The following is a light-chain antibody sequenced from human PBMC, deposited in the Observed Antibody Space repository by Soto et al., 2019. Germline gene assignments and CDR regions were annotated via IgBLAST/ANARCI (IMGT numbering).Light chain of an antibody. J-gene: IGLJ2*01. V-gene: IGLV2-14*01. CDR3: SSYTSSSTLV. Sequence: QSALTQPASVSGSPGQSITISCTGTSSDVGGYNYVSWYQQHPGKAPKVVIYEVSNRPSWISNRFSGSKSGNTASLTISGLQAEDEADYYCSSYTSSSTLVFGGGTKVPS. CDR2: EVS. CDR1: SSDVGGYNY.